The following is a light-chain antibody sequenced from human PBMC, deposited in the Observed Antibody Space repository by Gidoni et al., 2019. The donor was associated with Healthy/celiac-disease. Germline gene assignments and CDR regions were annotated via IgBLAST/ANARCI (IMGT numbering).Light chain of an antibody. J-gene: IGKJ2*04. CDR3: QQSYSTLCS. CDR1: QSISSY. V-gene: IGKV1-39*01. CDR2: AAS. Sequence: DIQMTQSPSSLSASVGDRVTITCRASQSISSYLNWYQQKPGKAPKLLIYAASSLQSGVPSRFSGSGSGTDFTLTISSLQPEDFATYYCQQSYSTLCSFXQGTKLEIK.